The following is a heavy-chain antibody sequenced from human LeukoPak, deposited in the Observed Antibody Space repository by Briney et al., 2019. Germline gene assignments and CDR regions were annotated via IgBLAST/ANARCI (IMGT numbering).Heavy chain of an antibody. CDR3: AREERRRSSGWQPWGRTELYYFDY. Sequence: PGGSLRLSCAASGFTFSSYSMNWVRQAPGKVLEWVSSISSSSSYIYYADSVKGRFTISRDNAKNSLYLQMNSLRAEDTAVYYCAREERRRSSGWQPWGRTELYYFDYWGQGTLVTVSS. D-gene: IGHD6-19*01. CDR1: GFTFSSYS. CDR2: ISSSSSYI. V-gene: IGHV3-21*01. J-gene: IGHJ4*02.